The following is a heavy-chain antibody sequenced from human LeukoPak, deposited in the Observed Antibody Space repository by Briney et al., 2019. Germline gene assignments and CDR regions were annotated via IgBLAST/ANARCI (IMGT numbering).Heavy chain of an antibody. CDR2: IKSKTDGGTT. V-gene: IGHV3-15*01. D-gene: IGHD3-16*02. Sequence: GGSLRLSCAASGFTFNYAWMSWVRQAPGKGLEWVGRIKSKTDGGTTDYAAPVKGRFTMSRDDSKNTLYLQMNSLKTEDTAVYYYTRDKSNVYYDYVWGSYRLTNMYYFDYWGQGTLVTVSS. CDR3: TRDKSNVYYDYVWGSYRLTNMYYFDY. CDR1: GFTFNYAW. J-gene: IGHJ4*02.